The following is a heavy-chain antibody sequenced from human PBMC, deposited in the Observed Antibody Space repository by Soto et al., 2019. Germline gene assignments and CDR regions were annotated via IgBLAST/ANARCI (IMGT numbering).Heavy chain of an antibody. CDR2: IKHKGNT. CDR3: AREWLRHVDY. V-gene: IGHV4-34*01. J-gene: IGHJ4*02. D-gene: IGHD5-12*01. CDR1: GGSFSDYY. Sequence: QVQLQQWGAGLLKPSETLSLTCAVYGGSFSDYYWSWIRQSPGKGLEWIGEIKHKGNTNYNPSLKSRVTISVDKSKNQFSLKLSSVTAADTAVYYCAREWLRHVDYWGQGTLVTVSS.